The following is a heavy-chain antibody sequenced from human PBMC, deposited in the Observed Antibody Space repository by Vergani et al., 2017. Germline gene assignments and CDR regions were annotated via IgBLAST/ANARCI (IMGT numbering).Heavy chain of an antibody. Sequence: EVQLVQSGAEVKKPGESLKISCKGSGYIFTSYWIGWVRQTPGKGPGWMGIIYPGDSDNRYSPSFQGQVTISADKSISTAYLQWSSLKASDTAMYYCARHLESGNVDWLTNWYFDLWGRGTLVTVSS. CDR2: IYPGDSDN. CDR1: GYIFTSYW. D-gene: IGHD3-9*01. CDR3: ARHLESGNVDWLTNWYFDL. J-gene: IGHJ2*01. V-gene: IGHV5-51*01.